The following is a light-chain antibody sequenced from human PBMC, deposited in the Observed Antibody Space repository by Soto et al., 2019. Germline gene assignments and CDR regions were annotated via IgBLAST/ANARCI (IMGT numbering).Light chain of an antibody. CDR1: QSVSSN. J-gene: IGKJ1*01. Sequence: EIVMTQSPDTLSVSPGERATLSCRASQSVSSNLAWYQQKPGQVPRLLIYGASTRATGIPARFSGSGSGTEFTLTSSSLQSDEFAGYYCQHYNNVWAFGQGARVEI. CDR3: QHYNNVWA. V-gene: IGKV3-15*01. CDR2: GAS.